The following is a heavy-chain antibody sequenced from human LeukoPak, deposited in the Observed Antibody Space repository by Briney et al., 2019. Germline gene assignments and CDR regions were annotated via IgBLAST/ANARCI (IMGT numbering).Heavy chain of an antibody. J-gene: IGHJ4*02. D-gene: IGHD3-10*01. CDR1: GLTFDDYA. V-gene: IGHV3-9*03. CDR3: AKDYGSGSYWDAYFDY. CDR2: ISWNSGSI. Sequence: GRSLRLSCAASGLTFDDYAMHWVRQAPGKGLEWVSGISWNSGSIGYADSVKGRFTISRDNAKNSLYLQMNSLRAGDMALYYCAKDYGSGSYWDAYFDYWGQGTLVTVSS.